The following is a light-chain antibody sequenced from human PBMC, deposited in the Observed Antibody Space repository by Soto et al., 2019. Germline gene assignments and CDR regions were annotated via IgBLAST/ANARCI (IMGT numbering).Light chain of an antibody. Sequence: EIVLTQSPATLYVSTGERATLSCRASQSVTNSYLAWYQQKPGQAPRLLIYDVSNRATGIQARFSGSGSGTDFTLTISSLEPEDFAVYYCQQRSNWPRTFGQGTKVDIK. V-gene: IGKV3-11*01. CDR1: QSVTNSY. CDR2: DVS. CDR3: QQRSNWPRT. J-gene: IGKJ1*01.